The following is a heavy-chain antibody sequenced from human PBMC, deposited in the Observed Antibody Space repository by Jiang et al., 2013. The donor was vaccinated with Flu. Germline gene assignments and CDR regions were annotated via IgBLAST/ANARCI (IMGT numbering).Heavy chain of an antibody. CDR3: ARAALGKYYYYYYGMDV. CDR2: INPNSGGT. Sequence: SGAEVKKPGASVKVSCKASGYTFTGYYMHWVRQAPGQGLEWMGWINPNSGGTNYAQKFQGWVTMTRDTSISTAYMELSRLRSDDTAVYYCARAALGKYYYYYYGMDVWGQGTTVTVSS. J-gene: IGHJ6*02. CDR1: GYTFTGYY. V-gene: IGHV1-2*04.